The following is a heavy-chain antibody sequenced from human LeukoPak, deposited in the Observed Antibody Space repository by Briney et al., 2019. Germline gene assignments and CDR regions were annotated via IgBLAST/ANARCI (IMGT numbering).Heavy chain of an antibody. Sequence: PGGCLRLSRAVSGFTLSRYAMHWVRHAPRKGLEYVSAISSNGGSTYHAKSVKGRFTTSRDNPKNTMYLQMGSVRAEDMAVYYCARYSSRFGLFDPWGQGTLVTVSS. CDR2: ISSNGGST. D-gene: IGHD6-13*01. CDR3: ARYSSRFGLFDP. V-gene: IGHV3-64*01. J-gene: IGHJ5*02. CDR1: GFTLSRYA.